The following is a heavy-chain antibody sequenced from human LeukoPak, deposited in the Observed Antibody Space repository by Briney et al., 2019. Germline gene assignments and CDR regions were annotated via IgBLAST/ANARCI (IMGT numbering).Heavy chain of an antibody. D-gene: IGHD2-21*01. CDR1: GFSFTNLW. Sequence: GESLQISCKGSGFSFTNLWIGWVRQMPGKGLEWMGIIYPGDSDTRYSPSFQGQVTISVDKYISTAYLQWGSLKASDTAMYYCARSVVAGYGTVLDYWGQGTLVSVSS. CDR2: IYPGDSDT. V-gene: IGHV5-51*01. CDR3: ARSVVAGYGTVLDY. J-gene: IGHJ4*02.